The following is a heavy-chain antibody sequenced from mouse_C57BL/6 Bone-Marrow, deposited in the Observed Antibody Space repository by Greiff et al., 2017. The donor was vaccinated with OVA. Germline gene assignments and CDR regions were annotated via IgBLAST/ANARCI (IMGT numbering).Heavy chain of an antibody. CDR2: ISSGSSTI. V-gene: IGHV5-17*01. CDR1: GFTFSDYG. D-gene: IGHD1-1*01. J-gene: IGHJ1*03. Sequence: EVKLEESGGGLVKPGGSLKLSCAASGFTFSDYGMHWVRQAPEKGLEWVAYISSGSSTIYYADTVKGRFTISRDNAKSTLFLQMTSLRSEDTAMYYCASNYGSSYWYFDVWGTGTTGTVSS. CDR3: ASNYGSSYWYFDV.